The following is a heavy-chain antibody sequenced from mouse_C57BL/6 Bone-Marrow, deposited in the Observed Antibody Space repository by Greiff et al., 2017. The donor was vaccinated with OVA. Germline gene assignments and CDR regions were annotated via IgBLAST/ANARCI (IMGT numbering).Heavy chain of an antibody. Sequence: QVQLQQSGAELVRPGASVKLSCTASGFNIKDDYMHWVKQRPEHGLEWIGDIYPGGGYTNYNEKFKGKATLTADKSSSTAYMQCSSLTSEDSAIYYCARSGDYDWYFDVWGTGTTVTVSS. CDR3: ARSGDYDWYFDV. V-gene: IGHV1-63*01. J-gene: IGHJ1*03. D-gene: IGHD2-4*01. CDR2: IYPGGGYT. CDR1: GFNIKDDY.